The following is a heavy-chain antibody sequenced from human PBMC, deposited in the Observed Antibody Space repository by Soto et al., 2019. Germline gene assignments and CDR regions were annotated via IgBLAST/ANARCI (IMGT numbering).Heavy chain of an antibody. D-gene: IGHD3-22*01. CDR1: GFTFSSYG. CDR3: ARPYSSGYAYYYYGMDV. Sequence: GGSLRLSCAASGFTFSSYGMHWVRQAPAKGLEWVAVIWYDGSNKYYADSVKGRFTISRDNSKNTLYLQMNSLRAEDTAVYYCARPYSSGYAYYYYGMDVWGQGTTVTVSS. V-gene: IGHV3-33*01. CDR2: IWYDGSNK. J-gene: IGHJ6*02.